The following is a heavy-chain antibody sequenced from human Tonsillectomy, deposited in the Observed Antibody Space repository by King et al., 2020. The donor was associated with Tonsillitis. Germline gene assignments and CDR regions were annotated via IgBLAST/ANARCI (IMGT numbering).Heavy chain of an antibody. D-gene: IGHD3-10*01. CDR3: ARDLLWAFDF. CDR1: GFTFSSYS. V-gene: IGHV3-48*04. Sequence: VQLVESGGGLVQPGGSLRLSCAASGFTFSSYSMNWVRQAPGKGLEWVSYISTSSNIISYADSVKGRFTISTDNAKNSLYLQMNSLRAEDTAVYYCARDLLWAFDFWGQGALVRVSS. CDR2: ISTSSNII. J-gene: IGHJ4*02.